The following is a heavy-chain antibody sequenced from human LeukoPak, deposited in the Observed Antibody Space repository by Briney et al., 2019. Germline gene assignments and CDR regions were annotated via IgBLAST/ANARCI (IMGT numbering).Heavy chain of an antibody. J-gene: IGHJ3*02. CDR2: IKSKTDGGTT. V-gene: IGHV3-15*01. Sequence: PGGSLRLSCAASGFTFSNAWMSWVRQAPGKGLEWVGRIKSKTDGGTTDYAAPVKGRFTISRDDSKNTLYLRMNSLKTEDTAVYYCTTDYYGSGSYPDAFDIWGRGTMVTVSS. CDR1: GFTFSNAW. CDR3: TTDYYGSGSYPDAFDI. D-gene: IGHD3-10*01.